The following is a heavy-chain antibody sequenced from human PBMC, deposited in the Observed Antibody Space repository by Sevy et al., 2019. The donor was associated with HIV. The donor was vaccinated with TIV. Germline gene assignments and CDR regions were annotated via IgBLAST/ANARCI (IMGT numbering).Heavy chain of an antibody. J-gene: IGHJ6*02. CDR3: ARGAAISTRAYYYGMDF. V-gene: IGHV6-1*01. CDR1: GDSVSSNNAA. D-gene: IGHD2-2*01. CDR2: TYYRSKWYN. Sequence: SQTLSLTCAISGDSVSSNNAAWNWIRQSPSRGLEWLGRTYYRSKWYNDYAVSVKGRITINSDKSKNQFSLQLNSVTPEDTAVYYCARGAAISTRAYYYGMDFWGQGTTVTVSS.